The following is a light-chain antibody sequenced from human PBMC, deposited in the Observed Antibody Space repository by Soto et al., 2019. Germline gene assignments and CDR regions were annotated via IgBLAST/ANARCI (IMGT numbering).Light chain of an antibody. CDR3: QQYGSLPYI. J-gene: IGKJ2*01. V-gene: IGKV1-33*01. CDR1: QDISNH. CDR2: AAS. Sequence: DIQMTQSPSSLSASVGDRVTITCQASQDISNHLNWYQLQPGEAPKLLIYAASNLETGVPSRFSGGGSGTDFPFTISSLQPEDIAIYYCQQYGSLPYIFGQGTKLEIK.